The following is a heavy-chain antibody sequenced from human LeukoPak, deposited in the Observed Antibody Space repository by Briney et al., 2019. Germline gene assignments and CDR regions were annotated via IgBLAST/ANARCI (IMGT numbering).Heavy chain of an antibody. Sequence: PGGPLRLSCGASGFTFSIYGIQWVRQAPGKGREWVAVVSYDGSEKYYADSVKGRLTISRDKSKNTVSLQMNSLRAEDTAVYYCAREGYSSGWHWFDPWGQGTLVTVSS. J-gene: IGHJ5*02. V-gene: IGHV3-30*03. CDR1: GFTFSIYG. CDR2: VSYDGSEK. CDR3: AREGYSSGWHWFDP. D-gene: IGHD6-19*01.